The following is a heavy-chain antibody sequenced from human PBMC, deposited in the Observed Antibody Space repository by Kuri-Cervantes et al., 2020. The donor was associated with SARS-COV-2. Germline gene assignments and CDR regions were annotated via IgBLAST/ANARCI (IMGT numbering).Heavy chain of an antibody. D-gene: IGHD2-2*01. CDR2: IYHSGST. CDR1: GYSISSGYY. J-gene: IGHJ4*02. Sequence: SETLSLTCAVSGYSISSGYYWGWIRQPPGKGLEWIGSIYHSGSTYYNPSLKSRVTISVDTSKNQFSLKLSSVTAADTAVYYCARGPDCSSTSCYLGFDYWGQGTLVTVSS. CDR3: ARGPDCSSTSCYLGFDY. V-gene: IGHV4-38-2*01.